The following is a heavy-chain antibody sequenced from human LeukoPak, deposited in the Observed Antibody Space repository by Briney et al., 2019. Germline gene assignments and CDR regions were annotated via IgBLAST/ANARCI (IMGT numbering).Heavy chain of an antibody. CDR1: GGSISSGGYY. CDR2: IYHSGST. J-gene: IGHJ2*01. D-gene: IGHD5-18*01. Sequence: PSETLSLTCTVSGGSISSGGYYWSWIRQPPGKGLEWIGYIYHSGSTYYNPSLKSRVTISVDRSKNQFSLKLSSVTAADTAVYYCARGVGYSYGIFDLWGRGTLVTVSS. CDR3: ARGVGYSYGIFDL. V-gene: IGHV4-30-2*01.